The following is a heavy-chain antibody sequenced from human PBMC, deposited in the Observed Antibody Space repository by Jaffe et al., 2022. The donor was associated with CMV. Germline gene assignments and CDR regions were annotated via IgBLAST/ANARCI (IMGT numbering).Heavy chain of an antibody. CDR3: ARDRGQRWLQLLGESLGNYYYGMDV. D-gene: IGHD5-12*01. CDR1: GGTFSSYA. J-gene: IGHJ6*02. Sequence: QVQLVQSGAEVKKPGSSVKVSCKASGGTFSSYAISWVRQAPGQGLEWMGGIIPIFGTANYAQKFQGRVTITADESTSTAYMELSSLRSEDTAVYYCARDRGQRWLQLLGESLGNYYYGMDVWGQGTTVTVSS. CDR2: IIPIFGTA. V-gene: IGHV1-69*01.